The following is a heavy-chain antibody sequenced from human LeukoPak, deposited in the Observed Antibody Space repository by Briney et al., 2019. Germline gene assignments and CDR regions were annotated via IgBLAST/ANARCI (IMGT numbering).Heavy chain of an antibody. J-gene: IGHJ4*02. CDR3: AGAGGLVTMIVPDY. V-gene: IGHV4-59*01. CDR2: IYYSGST. D-gene: IGHD3-22*01. CDR1: GGSISSYY. Sequence: SETLSLTCTVSGGSISSYYWSWIRQPPGKGLEWIGYIYYSGSTNYNPPLKSRVTISVDTSKNQFSLKLSSVTAADTAVYYCAGAGGLVTMIVPDYWGQGTLVTVSS.